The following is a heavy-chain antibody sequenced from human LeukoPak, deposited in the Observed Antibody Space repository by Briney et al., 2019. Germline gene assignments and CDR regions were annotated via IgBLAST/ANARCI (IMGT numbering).Heavy chain of an antibody. V-gene: IGHV3-30*04. D-gene: IGHD2-15*01. Sequence: GTSLRLSCATSGFTFRRSGVHWVRQAPGKGLEWVALMSSDGINTYYADSVKGRFTVSRDSSKDTLYLQMNSLRADDTAIYYCAKDHSGSGRAFEYWGQGTLVTASS. J-gene: IGHJ4*02. CDR1: GFTFRRSG. CDR2: MSSDGINT. CDR3: AKDHSGSGRAFEY.